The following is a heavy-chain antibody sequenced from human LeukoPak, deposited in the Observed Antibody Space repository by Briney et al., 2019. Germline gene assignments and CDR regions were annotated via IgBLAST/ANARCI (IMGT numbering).Heavy chain of an antibody. CDR1: GGTFSSYA. J-gene: IGHJ5*02. Sequence: SVKVSCKASGGTFSSYAISWVRQAPGQGLEWMGRIIPILGIANYAQKFQGRVTITADKSTSTAYMELSSLRSEDTAVYYCARGRGPDYYYDSSGYRWFDPWGQGTLVTVSS. CDR3: ARGRGPDYYYDSSGYRWFDP. V-gene: IGHV1-69*04. CDR2: IIPILGIA. D-gene: IGHD3-22*01.